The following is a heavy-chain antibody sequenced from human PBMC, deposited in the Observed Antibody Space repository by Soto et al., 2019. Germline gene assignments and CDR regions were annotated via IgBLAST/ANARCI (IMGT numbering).Heavy chain of an antibody. Sequence: SETLSLTCTVSGGSVSSGSYYWSWIRQPPGKGLEWIGYIYYSGSTNYNPSLKSRVTISVDTSKNQFSLKLSSVTAADTAVYYCARGRRWLPRGAFDIWGQGTMVTVSS. V-gene: IGHV4-61*01. CDR1: GGSVSSGSYY. J-gene: IGHJ3*02. CDR2: IYYSGST. D-gene: IGHD6-19*01. CDR3: ARGRRWLPRGAFDI.